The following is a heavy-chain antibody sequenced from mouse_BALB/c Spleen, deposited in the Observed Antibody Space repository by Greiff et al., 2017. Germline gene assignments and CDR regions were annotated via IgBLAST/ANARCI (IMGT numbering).Heavy chain of an antibody. Sequence: VQLKESGAELVRPGALVKLSCKASGFNIKDYYMHWVKQRPEQGLEWIGWIDPENGNTIYDPKFQGKASITADTSSNTAYLQLSSLTSEDTAVYYCARGGIYYGNSAWFAYWGQGTLVTVSA. V-gene: IGHV14-1*02. CDR2: IDPENGNT. CDR1: GFNIKDYY. CDR3: ARGGIYYGNSAWFAY. J-gene: IGHJ3*01. D-gene: IGHD2-1*01.